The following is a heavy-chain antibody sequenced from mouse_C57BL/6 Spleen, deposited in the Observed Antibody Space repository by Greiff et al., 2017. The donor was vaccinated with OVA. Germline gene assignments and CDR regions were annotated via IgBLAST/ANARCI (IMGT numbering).Heavy chain of an antibody. CDR3: ARHGLLRSSWYLDV. D-gene: IGHD1-1*01. CDR2: ISCGGGNT. V-gene: IGHV5-9*01. CDR1: GFTFSSYN. J-gene: IGHJ1*03. Sequence: EVKLMESGGGLVKPGGSLKLSCAASGFTFSSYNMSWVRQTPEKRLEWVATISCGGGNTYYLDSVKGRFTISRDNAKNILYLQMSSLRSEDTALYFCARHGLLRSSWYLDVGGTGTTVTVSS.